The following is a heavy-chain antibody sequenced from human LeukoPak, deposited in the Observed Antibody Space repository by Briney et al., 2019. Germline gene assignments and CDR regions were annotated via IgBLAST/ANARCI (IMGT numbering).Heavy chain of an antibody. CDR3: AKDLSYDFWSGYSLDY. V-gene: IGHV3-23*01. D-gene: IGHD3-3*01. CDR2: IGGSGGST. J-gene: IGHJ4*02. Sequence: GGSLRLSCAASGFTFNSYAMSWVRQAPGKGLEWVSAIGGSGGSTYYADSAKGRFTISRDNSKNTLYLQMNSLRAEDTAVYYCAKDLSYDFWSGYSLDYWGQGTLVTVSS. CDR1: GFTFNSYA.